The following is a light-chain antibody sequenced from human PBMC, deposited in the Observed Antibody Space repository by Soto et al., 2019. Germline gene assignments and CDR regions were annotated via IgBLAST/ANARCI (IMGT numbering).Light chain of an antibody. Sequence: EIVLTQSPGTLSLSPGERATLSCRASQSVTSDYLAWYQQKPGQAPRPLIYSASSRATGIPDRFSGSGSGTDFTLTISRLEPEDFAVYYCQHCGSSLWTFGQGTEVEIK. CDR3: QHCGSSLWT. CDR1: QSVTSDY. J-gene: IGKJ1*01. CDR2: SAS. V-gene: IGKV3-20*01.